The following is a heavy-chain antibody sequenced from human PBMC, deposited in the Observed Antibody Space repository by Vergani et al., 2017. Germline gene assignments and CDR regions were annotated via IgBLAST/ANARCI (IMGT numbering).Heavy chain of an antibody. CDR2: IIPILGIA. CDR3: ARDLPHQEYSSDAPRLYYGMDV. D-gene: IGHD5-12*01. Sequence: QVQLVQSGAEVKKPGSSVKVSCKASGGTFSSYTISWVRQAPGQGLEWMGRIIPILGIANYAQKFQGRVTITADKSTSTAYMELSSLRSEDTAVYYCARDLPHQEYSSDAPRLYYGMDVWGQGTTVTVSS. J-gene: IGHJ6*02. V-gene: IGHV1-69*08. CDR1: GGTFSSYT.